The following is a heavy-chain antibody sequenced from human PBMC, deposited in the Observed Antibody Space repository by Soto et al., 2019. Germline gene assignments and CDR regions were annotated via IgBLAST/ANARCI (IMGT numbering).Heavy chain of an antibody. D-gene: IGHD5-18*01. CDR1: GGSISSYY. CDR3: ARALYVDTAMVIGY. CDR2: IYYSGST. V-gene: IGHV4-59*01. Sequence: QVQLQESGPGLVKPSETLSLTCTVSGGSISSYYWSWIRQPPGKGLEWIGYIYYSGSTNYNPSLKSRVTNSADTSKNQFSLKLSSVTAADTAVYYCARALYVDTAMVIGYWGQGTLVTVSS. J-gene: IGHJ4*02.